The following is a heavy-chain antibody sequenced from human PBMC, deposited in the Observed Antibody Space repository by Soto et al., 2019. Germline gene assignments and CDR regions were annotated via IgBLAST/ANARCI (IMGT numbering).Heavy chain of an antibody. D-gene: IGHD3-9*01. Sequence: QVQLVQSGAEVKKPGAAVKVSCKASGYTVTSYGISWVRQAPGQGLEWLGCISAYNGNTHYAQKHQGRVIMTTDTSTSTVYMELRLRRADDTAVYYCGGDFYILTGRPDAFDIWGQGTMVTVSS. CDR2: ISAYNGNT. CDR3: GGDFYILTGRPDAFDI. J-gene: IGHJ3*02. CDR1: GYTVTSYG. V-gene: IGHV1-18*01.